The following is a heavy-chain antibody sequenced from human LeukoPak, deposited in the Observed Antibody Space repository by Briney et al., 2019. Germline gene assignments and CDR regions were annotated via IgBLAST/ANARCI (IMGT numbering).Heavy chain of an antibody. CDR1: GFTFSSFA. V-gene: IGHV3-23*01. CDR3: AKRTSGSSWYSSDY. D-gene: IGHD6-13*01. CDR2: MSGDATST. Sequence: GGSLGLSCAASGFTFSSFAMNWVRQAPGKGLEWVSTMSGDATSTYYADSVKGRFTISRDNSKNTLYLQMNSLRAEDTAVYYCAKRTSGSSWYSSDYWGQETLVTVSS. J-gene: IGHJ4*02.